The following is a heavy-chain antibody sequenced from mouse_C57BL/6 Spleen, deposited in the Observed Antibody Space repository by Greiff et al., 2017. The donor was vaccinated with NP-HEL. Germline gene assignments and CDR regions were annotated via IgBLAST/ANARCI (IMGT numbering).Heavy chain of an antibody. CDR1: GFTFSSYA. V-gene: IGHV5-4*01. Sequence: EVHLVESGGGLVKPGGSLKLSCAASGFTFSSYAMSWVRQTPEKRLEWVATISDGGSYTYYPDNVKGRFTISRDNAKNNLYLQMSHLKSEDTAMYYCARGGSNYVDYWGQGTTLTVSS. CDR2: ISDGGSYT. D-gene: IGHD1-1*01. J-gene: IGHJ2*01. CDR3: ARGGSNYVDY.